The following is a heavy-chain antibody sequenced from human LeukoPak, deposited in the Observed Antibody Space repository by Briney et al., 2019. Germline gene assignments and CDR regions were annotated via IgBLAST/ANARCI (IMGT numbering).Heavy chain of an antibody. V-gene: IGHV3-38-3*01. D-gene: IGHD2-21*02. Sequence: PGGSLRLSCAASGFTVSSNEMSWVRQAPGKGLEWVSSISGGSTYYADSRKGRFTISRDNSKNTLHLQMNSLRAEDTAVYYCARGYCGGDCYVDRYRYYYYYYMDVWGKGTTVTISS. CDR3: ARGYCGGDCYVDRYRYYYYYYMDV. CDR1: GFTVSSNE. CDR2: ISGGST. J-gene: IGHJ6*03.